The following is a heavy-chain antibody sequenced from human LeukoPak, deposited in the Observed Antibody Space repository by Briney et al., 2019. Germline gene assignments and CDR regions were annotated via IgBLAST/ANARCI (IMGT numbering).Heavy chain of an antibody. CDR3: ASFRYGSGSYYEED. J-gene: IGHJ4*02. CDR1: GYTFTSYG. CDR2: MNPNSGNT. V-gene: IGHV1-8*02. D-gene: IGHD3-10*01. Sequence: RASVKVSCKASGYTFTSYGIRWVRQATGQGLEWMGWMNPNSGNTGYAQKFQGRVTMTRNTSISTAYMELSSLRSGDTAVYYCASFRYGSGSYYEEDWGQGTLVTVSS.